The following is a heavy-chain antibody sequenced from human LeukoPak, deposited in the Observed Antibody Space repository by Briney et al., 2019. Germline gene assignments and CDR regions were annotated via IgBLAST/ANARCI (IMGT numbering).Heavy chain of an antibody. J-gene: IGHJ4*02. D-gene: IGHD3-9*01. CDR3: ANAPITPKTID. V-gene: IGHV3-23*01. CDR2: ISDNGGNT. CDR1: GFTFSIYG. Sequence: GGSLRLSCAASGFTFSIYGMGWVRQAPGKGLEWVSSISDNGGNTYYADSVKGRFTISRDNSKNTLYLQMNSLRAEDTAVYYCANAPITPKTIDWGQGTLVTASS.